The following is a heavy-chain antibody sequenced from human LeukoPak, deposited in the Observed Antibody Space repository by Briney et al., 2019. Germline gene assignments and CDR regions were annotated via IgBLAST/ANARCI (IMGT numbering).Heavy chain of an antibody. J-gene: IGHJ5*02. CDR3: ASIGYCSSTSCAPIP. D-gene: IGHD2-2*01. CDR2: INHNGNVN. Sequence: GGSLRLSCAASGFTFSSYWMNWARQAPGKGLEWVASINHNGNVNYYVDSVKGRFTISRDNAKNSLYLQMNSLRAEDTSLYHCASIGYCSSTSCAPIPWGQGTLVTVSS. V-gene: IGHV3-7*03. CDR1: GFTFSSYW.